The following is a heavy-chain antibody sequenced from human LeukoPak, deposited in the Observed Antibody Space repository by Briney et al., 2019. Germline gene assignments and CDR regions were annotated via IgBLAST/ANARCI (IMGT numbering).Heavy chain of an antibody. CDR1: GFTFSSYG. CDR3: ARNIPVTRWGY. CDR2: IWYDGSNK. J-gene: IGHJ4*02. V-gene: IGHV3-33*01. D-gene: IGHD2-21*01. Sequence: GRSLRLSCAASGFTFSSYGMHWVRQAPGKGLEWAAVIWYDGSNKYYADSVKGRFTISRDNSKNTVYLQMNSLRAEDTAVYYCARNIPVTRWGYWGQGTLVTVSS.